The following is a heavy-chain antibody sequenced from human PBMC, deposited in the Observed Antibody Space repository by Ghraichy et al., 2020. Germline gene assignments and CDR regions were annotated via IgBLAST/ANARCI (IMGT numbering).Heavy chain of an antibody. CDR1: GGSLRSYY. CDR2: IYXSXST. Sequence: SQTLSLTCTVSGGSLRSYYWSWIRQPPGKGLEWXGYIYXSXSTNYNPSLKSRVTLSVDTSKNQFSVRLTSVTXADAAVYYCARDGLKXSGVVAADVFDLWGQGTMXXVSS. V-gene: IGHV4-59*01. D-gene: IGHD2-15*01. CDR3: ARDGLKXSGVVAADVFDL. J-gene: IGHJ3*01.